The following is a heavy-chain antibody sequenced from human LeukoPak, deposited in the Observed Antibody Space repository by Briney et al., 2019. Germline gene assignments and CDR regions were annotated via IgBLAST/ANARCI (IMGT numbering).Heavy chain of an antibody. CDR1: GGSISSSNW. CDR3: ASSGGRGYYFDY. J-gene: IGHJ4*02. CDR2: IYHSGST. Sequence: SGTLPLTCAVSGGSISSSNWWSWVRQPPGKGLEWIGEIYHSGSTNYNPSLRSRVTISVDKSKNQFSLKLSSVTAADTAVYYCASSGGRGYYFDYWGQGTLVTVSS. V-gene: IGHV4-4*02. D-gene: IGHD2-15*01.